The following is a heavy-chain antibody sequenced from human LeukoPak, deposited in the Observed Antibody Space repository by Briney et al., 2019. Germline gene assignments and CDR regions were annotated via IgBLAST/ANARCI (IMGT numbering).Heavy chain of an antibody. V-gene: IGHV4-30-4*08. CDR3: ARDDSSGYRYGAFDI. J-gene: IGHJ3*02. CDR1: GGSISSGDYY. CDR2: IYYSGST. D-gene: IGHD3-22*01. Sequence: TSETLSLTCTVPGGSISSGDYYWSWIRQPPGKGLEWIGYIYYSGSTYYNPSPKSRVTISVDTSKNQFSLKLSSVTAADTAVYYCARDDSSGYRYGAFDIWGQGTMVTVSS.